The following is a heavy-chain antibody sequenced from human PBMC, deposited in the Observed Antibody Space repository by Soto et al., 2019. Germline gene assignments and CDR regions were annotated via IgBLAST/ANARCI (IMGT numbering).Heavy chain of an antibody. CDR1: GGSISSGGYY. D-gene: IGHD2-2*01. V-gene: IGHV4-31*03. Sequence: QVQLQESGPGLVKPSQTLSLTCTVSGGSISSGGYYWSWIRQHPGKGLEWIGYIYYSGSTYYNPSLKSRVTXXVXTXXNQFSLKLSSVTAADTAVYYCARGSSTSRYLGFDYWGQGTLVTVSS. CDR3: ARGSSTSRYLGFDY. J-gene: IGHJ4*02. CDR2: IYYSGST.